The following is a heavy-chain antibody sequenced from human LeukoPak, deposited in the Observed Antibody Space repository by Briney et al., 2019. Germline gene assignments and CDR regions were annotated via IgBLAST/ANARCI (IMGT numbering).Heavy chain of an antibody. CDR2: ISSSGSTI. D-gene: IGHD3-10*01. J-gene: IGHJ5*02. Sequence: GGSLRLSCAASGFTFSDYYMSRIRQAPGKGLEWVSYISSSGSTIYYADSVKGRFTISRDNAKNPLYLQMNSLRAEDTAVYYCARALTYYYGSGSSNNWFDPWGQGTLVTVSS. CDR3: ARALTYYYGSGSSNNWFDP. V-gene: IGHV3-11*01. CDR1: GFTFSDYY.